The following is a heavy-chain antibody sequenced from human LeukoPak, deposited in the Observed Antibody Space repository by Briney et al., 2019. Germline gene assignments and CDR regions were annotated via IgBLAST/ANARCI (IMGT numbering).Heavy chain of an antibody. CDR3: AGVRSSWLRGFDY. V-gene: IGHV3-53*01. CDR1: GFTVSSNY. Sequence: GGSLRLSCAASGFTVSSNYMSWVRQAPGKGLEWVSVIYSGGSTYYADSVKGRFTISRDNSKNTLYLQMNSLRAEDTAVYYCAGVRSSWLRGFDYWGQGTLVTVSS. J-gene: IGHJ4*02. CDR2: IYSGGST. D-gene: IGHD6-13*01.